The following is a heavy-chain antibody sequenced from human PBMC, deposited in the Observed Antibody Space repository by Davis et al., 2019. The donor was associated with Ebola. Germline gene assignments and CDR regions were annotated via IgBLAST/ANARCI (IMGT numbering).Heavy chain of an antibody. V-gene: IGHV3-15*01. J-gene: IGHJ4*02. CDR3: TTERGIAIRPLFDS. CDR2: INSRRACCTT. D-gene: IGHD6-13*01. CDR1: TFSVEDVW. Sequence: GGPLRLPCTASTFSVEDVWVGWVRLAPGMGSEWAARINSRRACCTTVYAAPVRGRVFISRDESRNTVYLQMNSLRIEDTAVYFCTTERGIAIRPLFDSWGQGTLVTVSS.